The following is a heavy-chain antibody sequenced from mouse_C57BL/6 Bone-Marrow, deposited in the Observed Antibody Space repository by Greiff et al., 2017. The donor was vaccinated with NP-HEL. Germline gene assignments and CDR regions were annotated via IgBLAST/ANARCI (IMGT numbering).Heavy chain of an antibody. D-gene: IGHD1-1*01. CDR3: TTDYSSYAHWYCDV. J-gene: IGHJ1*03. CDR1: GFNIKDYY. CDR2: IDPEDGDT. V-gene: IGHV14-1*01. Sequence: EVKLQESGAELVRPGASVKLSCTASGFNIKDYYMHWVKQRPEQGLGWIGRIDPEDGDTEYAPKFQGKATMTADTSSNTAYLQLSSLTSEDTAVYYCTTDYSSYAHWYCDVWGTGTTVTVSS.